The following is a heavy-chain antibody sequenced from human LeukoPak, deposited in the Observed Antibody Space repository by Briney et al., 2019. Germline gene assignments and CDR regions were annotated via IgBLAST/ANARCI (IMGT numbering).Heavy chain of an antibody. V-gene: IGHV1-18*01. CDR1: GYTFTNYG. Sequence: ASVKVSCKASGYTFTNYGISWVRQAPGQGLEWMGRISAYNGNTDYAQKLQDRVTMTTDTSTSTAYMELRSRRSDDTAVYYCARDSIAVAPFDYWGQGTLVTVSS. CDR2: ISAYNGNT. D-gene: IGHD6-19*01. CDR3: ARDSIAVAPFDY. J-gene: IGHJ4*02.